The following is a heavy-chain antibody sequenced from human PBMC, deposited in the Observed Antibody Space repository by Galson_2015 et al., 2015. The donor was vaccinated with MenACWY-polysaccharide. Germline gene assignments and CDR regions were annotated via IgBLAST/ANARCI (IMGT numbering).Heavy chain of an antibody. CDR1: GFTFSSYA. D-gene: IGHD2-2*01. J-gene: IGHJ5*02. CDR3: AKDQVVPAAQVNWFDP. V-gene: IGHV3-23*01. CDR2: ISGSGGST. Sequence: SLRLSCAASGFTFSSYAMSWVRQAPGKGLEWVSAISGSGGSTYYADSVKGRFTISRDNSKNTLYLQMNSLRAEDTAVYYCAKDQVVPAAQVNWFDPWGQGTLVTVSS.